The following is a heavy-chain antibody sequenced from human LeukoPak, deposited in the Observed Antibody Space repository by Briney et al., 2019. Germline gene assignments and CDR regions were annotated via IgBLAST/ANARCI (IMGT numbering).Heavy chain of an antibody. D-gene: IGHD3-10*01. Sequence: GGSLGLSCAASGFTFSSYSMNWVRQAPGKGLEWVSYISSSSSTIYYADSVKGRFTISRDNAKNSLYLQMNSLRPEDMALYYCAKGRGGAADYYMDVWGKGTTVTVSS. CDR1: GFTFSSYS. V-gene: IGHV3-48*01. J-gene: IGHJ6*03. CDR3: AKGRGGAADYYMDV. CDR2: ISSSSSTI.